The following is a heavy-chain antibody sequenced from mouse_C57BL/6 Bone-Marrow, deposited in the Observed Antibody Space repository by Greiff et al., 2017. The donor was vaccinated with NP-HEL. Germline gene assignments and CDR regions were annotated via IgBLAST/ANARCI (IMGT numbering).Heavy chain of an antibody. CDR3: ARRHYGSSYWYFDV. Sequence: DVMLVESGGGLVQPGGSLKLSCAASGFTFSDYYMYWVRQTPEKRLEWVAYISNGGGSTYYPDTVKGRFTISRDNAKNTLYLQMSRLKSEDTAMYYCARRHYGSSYWYFDVWGTGTTVTVSS. CDR2: ISNGGGST. J-gene: IGHJ1*03. D-gene: IGHD1-1*01. CDR1: GFTFSDYY. V-gene: IGHV5-12*01.